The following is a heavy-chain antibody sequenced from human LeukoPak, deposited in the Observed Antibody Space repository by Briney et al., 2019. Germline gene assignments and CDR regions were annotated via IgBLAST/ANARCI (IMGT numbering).Heavy chain of an antibody. CDR1: GGSISSSSYY. J-gene: IGHJ6*03. CDR3: ARRWGRHYYYMDV. CDR2: IYYSGST. D-gene: IGHD2-21*02. V-gene: IGHV4-39*01. Sequence: PSETLSLTCTVSGGSISSSSYYWGWIRQPPGKGLEWIGSIYYSGSTYYNPSLKSRVTISVDTSKNQFSLKLSSVTAADTAVYYCARRWGRHYYYMDVWGKGTTVTISS.